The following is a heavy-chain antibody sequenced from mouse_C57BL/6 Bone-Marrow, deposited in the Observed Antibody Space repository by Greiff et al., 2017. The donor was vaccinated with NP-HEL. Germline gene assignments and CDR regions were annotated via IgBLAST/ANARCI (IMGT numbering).Heavy chain of an antibody. CDR2: INPGSGGT. D-gene: IGHD1-1*02. V-gene: IGHV1-54*01. Sequence: VQLVESGAELVRPGTSVKVSCKASGYAFTNYLIEWVKQRPGQGLEWIGVINPGSGGTNYNEKFKGKATLTADKSSSTAYMQLSSLTSEDSAVYFCARWDGSYDYFDYWGQGTTLTVSS. J-gene: IGHJ2*01. CDR1: GYAFTNYL. CDR3: ARWDGSYDYFDY.